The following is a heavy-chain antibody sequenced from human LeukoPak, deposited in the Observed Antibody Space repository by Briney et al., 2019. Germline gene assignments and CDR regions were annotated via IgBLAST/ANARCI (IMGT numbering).Heavy chain of an antibody. CDR1: GGSISSYY. D-gene: IGHD5-24*01. CDR2: IYYSGST. J-gene: IGHJ4*02. Sequence: SETLSLTCTVSGGSISSYYWSWIRQPPGQGLEWIGYIYYSGSTNYNPSLKSRVTISVDTSKNQFSLKLGSVTAADTAVYYCAREGTSLRDGYNGWDYWGQGTLVTVSS. V-gene: IGHV4-59*01. CDR3: AREGTSLRDGYNGWDY.